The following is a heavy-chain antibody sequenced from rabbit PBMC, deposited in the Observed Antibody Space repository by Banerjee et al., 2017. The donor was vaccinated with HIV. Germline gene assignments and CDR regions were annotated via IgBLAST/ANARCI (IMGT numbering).Heavy chain of an antibody. CDR2: IYTGHGGT. J-gene: IGHJ4*01. CDR3: ARDINDIGYLFNL. D-gene: IGHD1-1*01. Sequence: QELVESGGGLVQPGGSLKLSCKASGFDLSSYYDMCWVRQAPGKGLEWIACIYTGHGGTYAASWVNGRFTISLDNAQNTVFLQMASLTGADTATYFCARDINDIGYLFNLWGPGTLVTVS. CDR1: GFDLSSYYD. V-gene: IGHV1S43*01.